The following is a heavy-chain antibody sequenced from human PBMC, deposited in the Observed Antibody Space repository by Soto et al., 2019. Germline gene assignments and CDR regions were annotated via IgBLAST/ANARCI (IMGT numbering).Heavy chain of an antibody. V-gene: IGHV3-48*03. CDR1: VFAFSSYE. CDR3: VKEKSIMYSGYDAFDL. D-gene: IGHD5-12*01. Sequence: GSLRLSCEASVFAFSSYEMDWVRQAPEKGLEWIAHITSSGSTMYNTDSVKGRFTISRDNAKNSLYLQMNSLRAEDTAVYYCVKEKSIMYSGYDAFDLWGQGTMVTVSS. CDR2: ITSSGSTM. J-gene: IGHJ3*01.